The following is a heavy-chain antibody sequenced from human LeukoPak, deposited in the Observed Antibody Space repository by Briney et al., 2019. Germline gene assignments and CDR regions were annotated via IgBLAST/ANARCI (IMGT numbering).Heavy chain of an antibody. CDR1: GGSISNYF. CDR3: ARGASGSYHYFDY. CDR2: IYTSGST. V-gene: IGHV4-4*07. D-gene: IGHD1-26*01. J-gene: IGHJ4*02. Sequence: SETLSLTCTVSGGSISNYFWSWIRQPAGKGLEWIGSIYTSGSTAYNPSLKSRVTMSVDTSKNQFSLKLTSVTAADTAVYYCARGASGSYHYFDYWGQGTLVTVSS.